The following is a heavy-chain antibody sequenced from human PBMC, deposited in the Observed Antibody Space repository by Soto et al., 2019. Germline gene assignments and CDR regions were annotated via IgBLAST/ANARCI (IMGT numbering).Heavy chain of an antibody. CDR3: ARDRPHYGSGSYTVESLDY. D-gene: IGHD3-10*01. CDR1: GGSISSGGYY. CDR2: IHYSGST. Sequence: QVQLQESGPGLVKPSQTLSLTCTVSGGSISSGGYYWSWIRQHPGKGLEWIGYIHYSGSTYYNPFLESRATISVDTSKNQFSLKLSSVTDADMAVYYCARDRPHYGSGSYTVESLDYWGQGTLVTVSS. J-gene: IGHJ4*02. V-gene: IGHV4-31*03.